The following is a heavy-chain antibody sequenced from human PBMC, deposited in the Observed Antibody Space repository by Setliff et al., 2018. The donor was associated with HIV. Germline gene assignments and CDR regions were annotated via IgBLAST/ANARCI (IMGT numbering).Heavy chain of an antibody. CDR1: GYTFTSYY. CDR3: ARQPYDSRSFGWFDP. Sequence: ASVKVSCKASGYTFTSYYMHWVRQAPGQGLEWMEIINPSGGSTSYAQKFQGRVTMTRETSINTAYMELSGLTSDETAVYYCARQPYDSRSFGWFDPWGQGTLVTVSS. V-gene: IGHV1-46*01. J-gene: IGHJ5*02. CDR2: INPSGGST. D-gene: IGHD3-10*01.